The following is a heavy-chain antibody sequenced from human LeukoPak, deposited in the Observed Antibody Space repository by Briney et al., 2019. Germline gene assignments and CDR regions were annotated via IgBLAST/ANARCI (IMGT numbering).Heavy chain of an antibody. CDR3: ARDGGGISDY. CDR1: GYAFRIYG. CDR2: ISAYNGNT. Sequence: RASVKVSCKASGYAFRIYGFSWVRQAPGQGLEWMGWISAYNGNTNYAQKLQGRVTMTTDTSTNTAYMELRSLISDDTAVYYCARDGGGISDYWGQGTLVTVSS. V-gene: IGHV1-18*01. J-gene: IGHJ4*02. D-gene: IGHD3-16*01.